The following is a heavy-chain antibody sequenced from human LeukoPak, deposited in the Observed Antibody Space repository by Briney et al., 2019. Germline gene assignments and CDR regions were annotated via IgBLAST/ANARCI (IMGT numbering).Heavy chain of an antibody. V-gene: IGHV3-7*01. J-gene: IGHJ4*02. D-gene: IGHD6-13*01. CDR3: GRVIAGAIDY. CDR1: GVSFSVHS. CDR2: INLDGSER. Sequence: PRGCPRLSCAAPGVSFSVHSTNWVRQDPRKGLEWVANINLDGSERFYVDFVKGRFTISRDNADNSMYLQMNSLRAEDTAVYYCGRVIAGAIDYWGQGTLVTVSS.